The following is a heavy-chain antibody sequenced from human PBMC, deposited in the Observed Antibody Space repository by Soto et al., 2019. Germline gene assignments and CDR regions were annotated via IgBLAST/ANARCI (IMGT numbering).Heavy chain of an antibody. D-gene: IGHD3-22*01. CDR3: ARDCSPHYYDSSGYGDY. Sequence: QVQLVESGGGVVQPGRSLRLSCAASGFTFSSYAMHWVRQAPGKGLEWVAVISYDGSNKYYADSVKGRFTISRDNSKNTLYLQMNSLRAEDTAVYYCARDCSPHYYDSSGYGDYWGQGTLVTVSS. J-gene: IGHJ4*02. CDR2: ISYDGSNK. V-gene: IGHV3-30-3*01. CDR1: GFTFSSYA.